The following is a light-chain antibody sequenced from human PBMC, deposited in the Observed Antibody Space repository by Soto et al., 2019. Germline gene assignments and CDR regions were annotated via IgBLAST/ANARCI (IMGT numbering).Light chain of an antibody. Sequence: DIQITQSPSSLSASVGDRVTITCRASQSISNSLNWYQQKPGRAPKLLIYDASSLESGVPSRFSGSGSGTEFTLTISSLQPDDFATYYCQQYNSYSCTFGQGTQVDIK. J-gene: IGKJ1*01. CDR3: QQYNSYSCT. V-gene: IGKV1-5*01. CDR2: DAS. CDR1: QSISNS.